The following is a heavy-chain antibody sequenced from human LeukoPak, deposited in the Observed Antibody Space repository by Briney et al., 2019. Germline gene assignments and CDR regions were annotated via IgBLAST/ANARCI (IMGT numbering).Heavy chain of an antibody. CDR2: IYCSGST. J-gene: IGHJ4*02. Sequence: PSETLSLTCTVSGGSISSSSYYWGWIRQPPGKGLEWIGSIYCSGSTYYNPSLKSRVTISVDTSKNQFSLKLSSVTAADTAVYYCARLGVVVTAPADYWGQGTLVTVSS. CDR3: ARLGVVVTAPADY. CDR1: GGSISSSSYY. D-gene: IGHD2-21*02. V-gene: IGHV4-39*01.